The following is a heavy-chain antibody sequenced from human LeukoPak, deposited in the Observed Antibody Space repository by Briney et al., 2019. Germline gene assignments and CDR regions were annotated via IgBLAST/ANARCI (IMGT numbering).Heavy chain of an antibody. CDR2: IDPTSGGT. CDR3: ARVPGPYTTSRFDY. CDR1: GYTFSGYY. V-gene: IGHV1-2*02. D-gene: IGHD2-2*02. J-gene: IGHJ4*02. Sequence: ASVKVSCKTSGYTFSGYYLHWVRQARGQGPEWMGRIDPTSGGTHYAQKFQGRVTVTRDTSTSTVYMELSGLRSDDTAVYYCARVPGPYTTSRFDYWGQGTLVTVSS.